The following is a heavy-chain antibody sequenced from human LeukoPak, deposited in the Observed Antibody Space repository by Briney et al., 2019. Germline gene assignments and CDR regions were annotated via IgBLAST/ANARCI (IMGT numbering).Heavy chain of an antibody. CDR2: VYYSGST. CDR1: GVSINTCCYY. J-gene: IGHJ4*02. Sequence: PSETLSLTCDVSGVSINTCCYYWSWIRQPPGKGLEWIGYVYYSGSTNYNPSLKSRVTISVDTSKNQFSLKLNSVTAADTAVYYCARYGGSPSNYFDYWGQGTLVTVSS. CDR3: ARYGGSPSNYFDY. V-gene: IGHV4-61*01. D-gene: IGHD1-26*01.